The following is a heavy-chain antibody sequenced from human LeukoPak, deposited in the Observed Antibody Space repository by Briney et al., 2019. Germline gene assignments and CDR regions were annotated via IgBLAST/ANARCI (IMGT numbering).Heavy chain of an antibody. CDR2: MNPGSGNG. D-gene: IGHD6-19*01. CDR1: GYSFTRND. V-gene: IGHV1-8*01. Sequence: ASVKVSCKASGYSFTRNDINWVRQAAGQGLEWMGWMNPGSGNGGYAQNFQGRVTMTRDTSVNTAYMELSSLRSDDTAVYYCARGRTFSGWPAYYYYYYMDVWGKGTTVTVSS. J-gene: IGHJ6*03. CDR3: ARGRTFSGWPAYYYYYYMDV.